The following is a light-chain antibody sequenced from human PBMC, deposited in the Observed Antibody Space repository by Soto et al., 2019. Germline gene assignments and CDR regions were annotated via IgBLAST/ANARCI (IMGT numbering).Light chain of an antibody. Sequence: QTVVTQEPSLTVSPGGTVTLTCASSTEAVTSRYYANWFQQKPGQAPRGLIYSTSNKHSWTPARFSGSLLGGKAALTLSGVQPEDEAEYYCLLYFGGAQSWVFGGGTKLTVL. J-gene: IGLJ3*02. V-gene: IGLV7-43*01. CDR2: STS. CDR3: LLYFGGAQSWV. CDR1: TEAVTSRYY.